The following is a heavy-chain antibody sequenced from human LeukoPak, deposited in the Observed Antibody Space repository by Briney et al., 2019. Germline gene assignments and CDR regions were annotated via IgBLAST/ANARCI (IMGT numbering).Heavy chain of an antibody. Sequence: AVTLSLTCTVSVHSITNTNYYCASIRKPPEKGLVYIGCLFYSGITSYNPSLKCRVTMSIDTSKNHLSLKLNSVTAADTAVYYCAGLFVGEYYGSGYYFDDWGQGTLVTVTS. CDR3: AGLFVGEYYGSGYYFDD. CDR2: LFYSGIT. CDR1: VHSITNTNYY. V-gene: IGHV4-39*02. J-gene: IGHJ4*02. D-gene: IGHD3-10*01.